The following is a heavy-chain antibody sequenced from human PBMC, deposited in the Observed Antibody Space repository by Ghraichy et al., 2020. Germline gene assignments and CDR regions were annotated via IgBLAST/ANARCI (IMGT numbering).Heavy chain of an antibody. CDR3: ARSGGGSSWQSFPHYFDY. CDR1: GYTFTGYY. Sequence: ASVKVSCKASGYTFTGYYMYWVRQAPGQGLEWMGWINPNSGGTNYAQKFQGRVTMTRDTSISTAYMELSRLRSDDTAVYYCARSGGGSSWQSFPHYFDYWGQGTLVTVSS. D-gene: IGHD6-13*01. V-gene: IGHV1-2*02. CDR2: INPNSGGT. J-gene: IGHJ4*02.